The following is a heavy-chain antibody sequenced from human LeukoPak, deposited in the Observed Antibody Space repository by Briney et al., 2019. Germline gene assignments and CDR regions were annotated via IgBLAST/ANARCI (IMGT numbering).Heavy chain of an antibody. D-gene: IGHD2-2*01. CDR2: ISGSGGST. CDR3: AKTPDPHCSSTSCPFDY. Sequence: GGSLRLSCAASGFTFSSYAMSWVRQAPGKGLEWVSAISGSGGSTYYVDSVKGRFTISRDNSKNTLYLQMNSLRAEDTAVYYCAKTPDPHCSSTSCPFDYWGQGTLVTVSS. CDR1: GFTFSSYA. V-gene: IGHV3-23*01. J-gene: IGHJ4*02.